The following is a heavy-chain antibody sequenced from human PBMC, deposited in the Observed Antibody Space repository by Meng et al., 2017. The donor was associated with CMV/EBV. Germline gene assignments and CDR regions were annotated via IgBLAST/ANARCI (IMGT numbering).Heavy chain of an antibody. D-gene: IGHD2-21*01. V-gene: IGHV1-69*02. CDR1: GGTFSSYT. Sequence: SVKVSCKASGGTFSSYTIGWVRQAPGQGLEWMGRIIPILGIANYAQKFQGRVTITADKSTSTAYMELSSLRSEDTAVYYCASLYCGGDCPIEFEGQFDYWGQGTLVTVSS. CDR3: ASLYCGGDCPIEFEGQFDY. J-gene: IGHJ4*02. CDR2: IIPILGIA.